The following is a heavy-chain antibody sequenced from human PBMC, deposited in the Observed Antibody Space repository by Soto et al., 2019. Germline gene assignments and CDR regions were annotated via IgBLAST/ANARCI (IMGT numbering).Heavy chain of an antibody. CDR3: ARGAFCGGAPGCRDMDV. D-gene: IGHD2-21*01. V-gene: IGHV1-18*04. CDR2: ISAYNGNT. Sequence: ASVKVSCKASGYTFTGHYIHWVRQAPGQGLEWMGRISAYNGNTNYAQKLQGRVTMTTDTSTNTAYMELRSLRSDDTAVYYCARGAFCGGAPGCRDMDVWGQGTTVTVSS. J-gene: IGHJ6*02. CDR1: GYTFTGHY.